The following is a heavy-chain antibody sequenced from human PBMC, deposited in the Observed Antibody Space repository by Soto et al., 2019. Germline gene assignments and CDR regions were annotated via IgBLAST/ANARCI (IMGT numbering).Heavy chain of an antibody. D-gene: IGHD3-10*01. CDR3: ARGRRGYYGSGSLLNGMDG. CDR2: MNPNSGNT. CDR1: GYTFTSYD. Sequence: QVQLVQSGAEVKKPGASVKVSCKASGYTFTSYDINWVRQATGQGLEWMGWMNPNSGNTGYAQKFQGRVTMTRNTSISTAYMELSSLRSEDTAVYYCARGRRGYYGSGSLLNGMDGWGQGTTVTVCS. V-gene: IGHV1-8*01. J-gene: IGHJ6*02.